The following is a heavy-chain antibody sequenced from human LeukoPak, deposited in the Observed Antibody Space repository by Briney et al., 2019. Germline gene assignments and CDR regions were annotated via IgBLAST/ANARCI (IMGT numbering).Heavy chain of an antibody. CDR3: ARLYYYGSGSYYNS. Sequence: SETLSLTCTVSGGSISSYYWSWIRQPPGKGLEWIGYIYYSGSTNYNPSLKSRVTMSVDTSKNQFSLKLSSVTAADTAVYYCARLYYYGSGSYYNSWGQGTLVTVSS. CDR1: GGSISSYY. CDR2: IYYSGST. J-gene: IGHJ4*02. V-gene: IGHV4-59*12. D-gene: IGHD3-10*01.